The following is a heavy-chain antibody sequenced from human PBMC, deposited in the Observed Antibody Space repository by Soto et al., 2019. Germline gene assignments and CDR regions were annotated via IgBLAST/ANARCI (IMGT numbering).Heavy chain of an antibody. V-gene: IGHV3-23*01. CDR1: GFAFNSYA. CDR3: GRGRIAPAYFQF. D-gene: IGHD6-13*01. J-gene: IGHJ1*01. Sequence: EVQLLESGGGLVQPGGSLRLSCVASGFAFNSYALTWVRQAPGKGLEWVSSISGGGGAAFYSDSVRHRFSISKDKSTNTLYLQRNSLRVEDTALYFCGRGRIAPAYFQFWGPGTPVSVPS. CDR2: ISGGGGAA.